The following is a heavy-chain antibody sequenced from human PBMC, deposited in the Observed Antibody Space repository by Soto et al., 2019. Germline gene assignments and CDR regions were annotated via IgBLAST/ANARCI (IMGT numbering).Heavy chain of an antibody. Sequence: PTQPLTMTCTVYGFSLRTREMRVSWLRQPGGNALEWLARIYWNDDKFYSTSKNTKLTIPQNTSNNQVVITMTNMDPAVTGTYYCARSYCTSDNCHLGYWFDPWGQGTLVTVSS. V-gene: IGHV2-70*04. D-gene: IGHD2-8*02. J-gene: IGHJ5*02. CDR3: ARSYCTSDNCHLGYWFDP. CDR1: GFSLRTREMR. CDR2: IYWNDDK.